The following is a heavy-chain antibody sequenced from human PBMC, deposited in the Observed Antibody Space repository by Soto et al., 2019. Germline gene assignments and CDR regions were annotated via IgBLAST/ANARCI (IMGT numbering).Heavy chain of an antibody. CDR2: ISGSGGST. V-gene: IGHV3-23*01. J-gene: IGHJ6*02. CDR1: GFTFSSYA. D-gene: IGHD2-15*01. Sequence: EVQLLESGGGLVQPGGSLRLSCAASGFTFSSYAMSWVRQAPGKGLEWVSAISGSGGSTYYADSVKGRFTISRDNSKNTLYLQMNSLRAEDTAVYYCAKDVAATLWAYYYYGMGVWGQGTTVTVSS. CDR3: AKDVAATLWAYYYYGMGV.